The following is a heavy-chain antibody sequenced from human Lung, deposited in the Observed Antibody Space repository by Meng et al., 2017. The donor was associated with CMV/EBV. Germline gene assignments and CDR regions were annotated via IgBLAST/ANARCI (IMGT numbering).Heavy chain of an antibody. CDR2: VWYDGSNK. V-gene: IGHV3-33*01. CDR1: GFTFSSYG. D-gene: IGHD5/OR15-5a*01. Sequence: SCAASGFTFSSYGMHWVRQAPGKGLEWLSVVWYDGSNKYYADSVRGRFTISRDNSQNTLSLQMNSLRAEDTAVYYYARARPGYSVNDPSYGGQGTLVTVSS. CDR3: ARARPGYSVNDPSY. J-gene: IGHJ4*02.